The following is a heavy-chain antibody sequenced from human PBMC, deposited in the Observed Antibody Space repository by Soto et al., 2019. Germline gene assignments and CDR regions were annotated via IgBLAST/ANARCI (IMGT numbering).Heavy chain of an antibody. CDR2: IYYSGST. CDR1: GGSISSGGYY. V-gene: IGHV4-31*03. J-gene: IGHJ5*02. CDR3: AIGSLGYCSGGSCYASEESWFDP. Sequence: SETLSLTCTVSGGSISSGGYYWSWIRQHPGKGLEWIGYIYYSGSTYYNPSLKSRVTISVDTSKNHFSLKLSSVTAADTAVYYCAIGSLGYCSGGSCYASEESWFDPWGQGTLVTVSS. D-gene: IGHD2-15*01.